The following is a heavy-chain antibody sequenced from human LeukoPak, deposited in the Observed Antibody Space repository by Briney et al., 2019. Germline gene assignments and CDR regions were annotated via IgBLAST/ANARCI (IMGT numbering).Heavy chain of an antibody. Sequence: SETLSLTCAVYGGSFSGYYWSWIRQPPGKGLEWIGAINHSGSTNYNPSLKSRVTISVDTSKNQFSLKLSSVTAADTAVYYCARVLYSGYSRPYYYYYGMDVWGQGTTVTVSS. CDR2: INHSGST. D-gene: IGHD5-12*01. CDR1: GGSFSGYY. CDR3: ARVLYSGYSRPYYYYYGMDV. V-gene: IGHV4-34*01. J-gene: IGHJ6*02.